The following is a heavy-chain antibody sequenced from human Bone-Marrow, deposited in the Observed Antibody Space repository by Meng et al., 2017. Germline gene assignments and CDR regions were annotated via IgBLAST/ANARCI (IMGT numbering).Heavy chain of an antibody. V-gene: IGHV3-15*01. CDR2: MKSNVDGGTV. J-gene: IGHJ4*03. CDR1: GFTFSNAW. CDR3: SGHVDY. Sequence: GGSLRLSCAASGFTFSNAWMTWVRQAPGKGLEWIGRMKSNVDGGTVDYAAAVKGRFFISRDDSENTFYLQMNSLKTEDTAVYYCSGHVDYWGQGTTVTVSS.